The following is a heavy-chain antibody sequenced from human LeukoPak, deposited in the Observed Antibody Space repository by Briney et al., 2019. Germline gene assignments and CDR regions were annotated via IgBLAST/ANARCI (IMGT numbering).Heavy chain of an antibody. Sequence: GGSLRLSCAASGFTFSSYAMSWVRQAPGKGLEWVSAISGSGGSTYYADSVKGRFTISRDNAKNSLYLQMNSLRAEDTAVYYCARAGLSGMDVWGQGTTVTVSS. CDR3: ARAGLSGMDV. V-gene: IGHV3-23*01. CDR2: ISGSGGST. D-gene: IGHD3-16*02. CDR1: GFTFSSYA. J-gene: IGHJ6*02.